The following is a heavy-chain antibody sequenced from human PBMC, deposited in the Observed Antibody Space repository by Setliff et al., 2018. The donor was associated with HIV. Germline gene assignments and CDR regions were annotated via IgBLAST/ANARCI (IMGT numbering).Heavy chain of an antibody. Sequence: GGSLRLSCTASGFAFESYAMHWVRQAPGKGLEWVSGISWSSGNIVYADSVKGRFTISRDNAKNSLYLQMNSLRAEDTAVYYCAREYIVGATFDYWGQGTLVTVSS. V-gene: IGHV3-9*01. J-gene: IGHJ4*02. D-gene: IGHD1-26*01. CDR2: ISWSSGNI. CDR1: GFAFESYA. CDR3: AREYIVGATFDY.